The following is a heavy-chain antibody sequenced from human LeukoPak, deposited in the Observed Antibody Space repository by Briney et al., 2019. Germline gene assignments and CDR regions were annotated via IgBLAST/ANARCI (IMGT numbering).Heavy chain of an antibody. J-gene: IGHJ4*02. CDR3: ARVRSGSYYFDY. CDR1: GGSIGSYY. Sequence: SETLSLTCSVSGGSIGSYYWSWIRQPAGKGLEWIGRIYSSGITNYNPSLKSRVTMSVDTSKNQFSLKLNPVTAADTAFYYCARVRSGSYYFDYWAREPWSPSPQ. V-gene: IGHV4-4*07. D-gene: IGHD1-26*01. CDR2: IYSSGIT.